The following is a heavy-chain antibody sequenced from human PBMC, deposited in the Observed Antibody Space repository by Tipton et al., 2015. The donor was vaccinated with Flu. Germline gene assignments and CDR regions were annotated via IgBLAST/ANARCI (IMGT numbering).Heavy chain of an antibody. CDR2: IKQGGGER. CDR1: GFTFNTYW. Sequence: SLRLSCAASGFTFNTYWMSWVRQAPGKGLEWVANIKQGGGERYYVDSVKGRFTISRDNAKNSLYLQMNSLRAEDTAGYYCARTRGGYCTTTSCYADYFDFWGQGTLVTVSS. CDR3: ARTRGGYCTTTSCYADYFDF. V-gene: IGHV3-7*01. J-gene: IGHJ4*02. D-gene: IGHD2-2*01.